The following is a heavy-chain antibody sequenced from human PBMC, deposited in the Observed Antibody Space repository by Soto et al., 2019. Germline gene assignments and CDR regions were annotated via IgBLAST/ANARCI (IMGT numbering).Heavy chain of an antibody. D-gene: IGHD1-7*01. CDR2: TYYRSRWYN. CDR3: AGTSSLQRYYMDV. Sequence: PSQTLSLTCVISGDSVSSNSAAWNWIRQSPSRGLEWLGRTYYRSRWYNDYAVSVRSRITVNADTSKNQFSLHLNSVTPEVTAVYYCAGTSSLQRYYMDVWDKGTTVTVSS. V-gene: IGHV6-1*01. CDR1: GDSVSSNSAA. J-gene: IGHJ6*03.